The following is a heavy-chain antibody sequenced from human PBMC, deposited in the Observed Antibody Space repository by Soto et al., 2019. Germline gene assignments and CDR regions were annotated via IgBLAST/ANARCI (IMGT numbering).Heavy chain of an antibody. J-gene: IGHJ4*02. D-gene: IGHD3-3*01. V-gene: IGHV3-74*01. CDR2: INSDGSST. CDR1: GFTFSSYW. Sequence: GGSLRLSCAASGFTFSSYWMHWVRQAPGKGLVWVSRINSDGSSTSYADSVKGRFTISRDNAKNTLYLQMNSLRAEDTAVYYCARDSTLYYDFWSGPSNVDNWGQGTLVTVSS. CDR3: ARDSTLYYDFWSGPSNVDN.